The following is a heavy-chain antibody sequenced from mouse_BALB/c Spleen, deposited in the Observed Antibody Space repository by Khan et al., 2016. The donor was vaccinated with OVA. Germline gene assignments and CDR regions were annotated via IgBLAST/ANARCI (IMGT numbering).Heavy chain of an antibody. D-gene: IGHD1-1*01. J-gene: IGHJ3*01. CDR1: GYSFTSYY. CDR2: IDPFNGGS. Sequence: VQLQQSGPELMKPGASVKLSCKSSGYSFTSYYIHWVKQSHGKTLEWIGYIDPFNGGSTYNQKFKGKATLTVDKSSSTAYMYLSSLTSEDSAVYYCARHGSTPWFDYWGQGTLVTVSA. CDR3: ARHGSTPWFDY. V-gene: IGHV1-31*01.